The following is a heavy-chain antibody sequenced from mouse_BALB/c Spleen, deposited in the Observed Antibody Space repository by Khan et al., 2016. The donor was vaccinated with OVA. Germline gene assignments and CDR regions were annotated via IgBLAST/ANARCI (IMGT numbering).Heavy chain of an antibody. Sequence: QIQLVQSGPELKKPGETVKISCKASGYTFTNYGMNWVKQAPGKALKWMGWINTYTGEPTYADDFKGRFAFSLETSASTAYLQINNLKNEDMATXCCAGGRNYYGSWFAYWGQGTLVTVSA. D-gene: IGHD1-1*01. CDR2: INTYTGEP. V-gene: IGHV9-1*02. CDR1: GYTFTNYG. CDR3: AGGRNYYGSWFAY. J-gene: IGHJ3*01.